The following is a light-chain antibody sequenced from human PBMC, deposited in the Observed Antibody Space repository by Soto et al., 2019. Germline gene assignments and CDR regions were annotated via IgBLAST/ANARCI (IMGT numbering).Light chain of an antibody. J-gene: IGKJ3*01. V-gene: IGKV1-39*01. Sequence: DIQMAQSPSSLSASVGDTITITCRASRNINTYLNWYQQKPGKAPKLLIFGASSLQSGVPSRFSGSGSRTDFTLPINSLQPEGFATYCCQQTSAAPFTFGPGTKVDIK. CDR3: QQTSAAPFT. CDR2: GAS. CDR1: RNINTY.